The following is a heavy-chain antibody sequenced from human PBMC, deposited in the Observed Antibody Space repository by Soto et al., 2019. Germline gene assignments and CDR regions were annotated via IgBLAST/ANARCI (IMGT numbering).Heavy chain of an antibody. CDR1: GYNFATYY. V-gene: IGHV1-46*01. Sequence: QMHLAQSGAEVKTPGASVKVSCKTSGYNFATYYIQWVRQAPGQGLEWMGIINPRGGSANYPQKFQGRVTMTSDTSTSTVHMELSSLRSEDTAVYFCVRVVRGSDYWGQGSLVTVSS. CDR3: VRVVRGSDY. CDR2: INPRGGSA. J-gene: IGHJ4*02. D-gene: IGHD3-10*01.